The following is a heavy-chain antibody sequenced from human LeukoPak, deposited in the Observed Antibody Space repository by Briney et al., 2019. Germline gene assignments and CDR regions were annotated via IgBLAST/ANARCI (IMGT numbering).Heavy chain of an antibody. CDR3: ARHQGAGEYPFDY. V-gene: IGHV1-46*01. Sequence: ASVKVSCKASGYTFTSYYMHWVRQAPEQGLEWMGIINPSDGSTTYAQRFQGRVTLTRETSTSTVYMELSSLRSEDTAVYYCARHQGAGEYPFDYWGQGTLVTVSS. D-gene: IGHD2/OR15-2a*01. CDR2: INPSDGST. J-gene: IGHJ4*02. CDR1: GYTFTSYY.